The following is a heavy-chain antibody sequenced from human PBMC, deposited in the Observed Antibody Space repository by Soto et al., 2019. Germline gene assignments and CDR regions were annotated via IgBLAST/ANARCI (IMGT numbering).Heavy chain of an antibody. V-gene: IGHV5-51*01. D-gene: IGHD6-13*01. CDR3: ARLGIAAAGTNAFDI. Sequence: GESLKISCKGSGYSFTSDWIGWVRQMPGKGLEWMGIIYPGDSDTRYSPSFQGQVTISADKSISTAYLQWSSLKASDTAMYYCARLGIAAAGTNAFDIWGQGTMVTVSS. CDR2: IYPGDSDT. CDR1: GYSFTSDW. J-gene: IGHJ3*02.